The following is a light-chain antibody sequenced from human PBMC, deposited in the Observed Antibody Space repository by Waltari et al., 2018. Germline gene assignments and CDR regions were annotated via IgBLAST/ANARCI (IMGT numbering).Light chain of an antibody. CDR3: QQYNNWPPA. J-gene: IGKJ1*01. CDR1: QRVSSN. Sequence: EIVMTQSPATLSVSPGERATLSCRASQRVSSNLAWYQQKPGQAPRLLLYGASTRATGIPARFSGSGSGTEFTLTISSMQSEDFAVYYCQQYNNWPPAFGQGTKVEIK. CDR2: GAS. V-gene: IGKV3-15*01.